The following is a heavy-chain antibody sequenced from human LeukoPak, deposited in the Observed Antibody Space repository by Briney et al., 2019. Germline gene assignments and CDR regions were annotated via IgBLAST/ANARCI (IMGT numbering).Heavy chain of an antibody. CDR1: GDSISSYY. J-gene: IGHJ4*02. V-gene: IGHV4-59*01. D-gene: IGHD6-13*01. CDR3: ATGYSSTWYYFDH. CDR2: IYHSGST. Sequence: SETLSLTCTVSGDSISSYYWSWIRQPPGKRLEWIGYIYHSGSTNYNPSLKSRVTISADTSKYQFSLKLSSVTAADTAVYYCATGYSSTWYYFDHWGQGTLVTVSS.